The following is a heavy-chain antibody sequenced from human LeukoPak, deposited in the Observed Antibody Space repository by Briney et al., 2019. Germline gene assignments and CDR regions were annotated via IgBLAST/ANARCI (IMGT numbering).Heavy chain of an antibody. CDR2: IYYSGST. CDR3: AREDGSGSYFPNNWFDP. CDR1: GGSVSSGSYY. Sequence: SETLSLTCTVSGGSVSSGSYYWSWIRQPPGKGREWIGYIYYSGSTNYNPSLKSRVTISVDTSKNQFSLKLSSVTAADTAVYYCAREDGSGSYFPNNWFDPWGQGTLVTVSS. V-gene: IGHV4-61*01. D-gene: IGHD3-10*01. J-gene: IGHJ5*02.